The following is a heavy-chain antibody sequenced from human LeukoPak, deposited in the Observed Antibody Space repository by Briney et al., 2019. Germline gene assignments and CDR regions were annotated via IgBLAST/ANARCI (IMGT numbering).Heavy chain of an antibody. V-gene: IGHV1-2*02. Sequence: ASVKVSCKASGYTFTAYYMHWVRQAPGQGLEWMGWIDASNGDTKYAQKFQGRVTISRDTSTGTPYMELRSLISGDTAVYYCASEAFCAGGRCYLQRVASWGPGTLVTVSS. CDR1: GYTFTAYY. D-gene: IGHD2-15*01. CDR2: IDASNGDT. CDR3: ASEAFCAGGRCYLQRVAS. J-gene: IGHJ4*02.